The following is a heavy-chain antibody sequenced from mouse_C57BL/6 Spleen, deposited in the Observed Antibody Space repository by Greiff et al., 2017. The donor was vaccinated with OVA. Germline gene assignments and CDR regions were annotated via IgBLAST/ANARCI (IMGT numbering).Heavy chain of an antibody. CDR1: GYTFTSYG. V-gene: IGHV1-81*01. CDR2: IYPRSGNT. D-gene: IGHD2-10*01. J-gene: IGHJ2*01. CDR3: ARSKGPYYGNPFDY. Sequence: QVQLQQSGAELARPGASVKLSCKASGYTFTSYGISWVKQRTGQGLEWIGEIYPRSGNTYYNEKFKGKATLTADKSSSTAYMELRSLTSEDSAVYFCARSKGPYYGNPFDYWGQGTTLTVSS.